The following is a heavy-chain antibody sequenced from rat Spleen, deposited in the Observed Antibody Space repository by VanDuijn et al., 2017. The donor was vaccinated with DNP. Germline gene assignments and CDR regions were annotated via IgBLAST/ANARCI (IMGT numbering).Heavy chain of an antibody. Sequence: EVQLVESGGGLVQPGRSLKLSCAASGFTFSNYGMHWIRQAPTKGLEWVASISPSGGSTYYRDSVKGRFTISRDNAKSTLYLQMDSLRSEDTATYYCATHPGYKGYYFDYWGQGVMVTVSS. CDR2: ISPSGGST. J-gene: IGHJ2*01. D-gene: IGHD1-4*01. CDR3: ATHPGYKGYYFDY. CDR1: GFTFSNYG. V-gene: IGHV5-19*01.